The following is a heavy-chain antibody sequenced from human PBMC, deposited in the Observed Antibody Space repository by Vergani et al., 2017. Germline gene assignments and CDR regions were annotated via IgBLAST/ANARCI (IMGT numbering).Heavy chain of an antibody. CDR2: INTGNGNT. D-gene: IGHD3-10*01. Sequence: QVQLVQSGAEVKKPGASVKVSCKASGYSFTNYAMHWVRQAPGQRLEWMGWINTGNGNTKYSQKFQGRATITRDTSASTAYIELSSLRSEDTAVYYCARVIGFVAALFDHWGQGTLVTVSS. CDR1: GYSFTNYA. J-gene: IGHJ4*02. CDR3: ARVIGFVAALFDH. V-gene: IGHV1-3*04.